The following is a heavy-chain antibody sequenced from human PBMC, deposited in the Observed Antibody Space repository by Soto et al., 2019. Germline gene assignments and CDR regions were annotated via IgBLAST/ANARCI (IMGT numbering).Heavy chain of an antibody. Sequence: GGSLRLSCAASGFTFSSYAMSWVRQAPGKGLEWVSVLSGSGGTAYYADSVKGRFTISRDNSKNTLSLEMSSLRVEDTAVYYCAKAPAAYCSGGSCYGNFDHWGQGTLVTVSS. CDR1: GFTFSSYA. CDR3: AKAPAAYCSGGSCYGNFDH. V-gene: IGHV3-23*01. CDR2: LSGSGGTA. J-gene: IGHJ4*02. D-gene: IGHD2-15*01.